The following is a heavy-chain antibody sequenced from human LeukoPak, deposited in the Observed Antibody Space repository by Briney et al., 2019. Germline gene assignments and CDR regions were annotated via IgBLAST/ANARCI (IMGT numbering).Heavy chain of an antibody. D-gene: IGHD3-10*01. CDR1: GYTFTSSG. V-gene: IGHV1-18*01. CDR2: ISAYNGNT. CDR3: ARTVLLWFGELILFDY. Sequence: ASVKVSCKASGYTFTSSGISWVRQAPGQGLEWMGWISAYNGNTNYAQKLQGRVTMTTDASTSTAYMELRSLRSDDTAVYYCARTVLLWFGELILFDYWGQGTLVTVSS. J-gene: IGHJ4*02.